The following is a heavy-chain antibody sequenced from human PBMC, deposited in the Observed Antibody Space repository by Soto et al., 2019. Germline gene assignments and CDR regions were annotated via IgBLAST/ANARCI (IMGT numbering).Heavy chain of an antibody. V-gene: IGHV3-23*01. J-gene: IGHJ4*02. Sequence: PXVFLRLSCAASGFTFSSYARSWVRQAPGKGLEWVSAISGSGGSTYYADSVRGRFTISRDNSKNTLYLQMNSLRAEDTAVYYCATDVAIAVAGTYDYWGQGTLVTVSS. D-gene: IGHD6-19*01. CDR3: ATDVAIAVAGTYDY. CDR2: ISGSGGST. CDR1: GFTFSSYA.